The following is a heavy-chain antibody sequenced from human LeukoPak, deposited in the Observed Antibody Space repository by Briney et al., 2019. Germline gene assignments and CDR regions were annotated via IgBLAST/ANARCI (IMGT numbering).Heavy chain of an antibody. CDR3: ARDLPSSYYYGSGSLREDYFDY. CDR1: GFTFTSYS. D-gene: IGHD3-10*01. V-gene: IGHV3-21*01. Sequence: PGGSLRLSCAASGFTFTSYSMNWVRQAPGKGLEWVSSISSSSSYIYYADSVKGRFTISRDNAKNSVYLQMNSLRAEDTAVYYCARDLPSSYYYGSGSLREDYFDYWGQGTLVTVSS. CDR2: ISSSSSYI. J-gene: IGHJ4*02.